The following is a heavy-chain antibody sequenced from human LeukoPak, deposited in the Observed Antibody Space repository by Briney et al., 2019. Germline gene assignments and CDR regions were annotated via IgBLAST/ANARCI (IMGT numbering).Heavy chain of an antibody. CDR2: ISACNGNT. D-gene: IGHD6-13*01. Sequence: ASVKVSCKASGYTFTSYGISWVRQASGQGLEWMGWISACNGNTNYAQKLQGRVTMTTDTSTSTAYMELRSLRSDDTAVYYCARGIAATSYYYYGMDVWGQGTTVTVSS. CDR1: GYTFTSYG. J-gene: IGHJ6*02. CDR3: ARGIAATSYYYYGMDV. V-gene: IGHV1-18*01.